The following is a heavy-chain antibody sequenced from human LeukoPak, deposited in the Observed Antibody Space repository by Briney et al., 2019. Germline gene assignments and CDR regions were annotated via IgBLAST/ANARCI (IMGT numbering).Heavy chain of an antibody. Sequence: GGSLRLSCAASGFTFSTLAMHWVRQAPGKGLEWVAILSYDGSSKYYADSVKGRFTISRDNSKKTLYLQMNSLRTEDTAVYSCARSFFQWNYGSCLDSWGQGTLVTVSS. J-gene: IGHJ4*02. CDR3: ARSFFQWNYGSCLDS. CDR2: LSYDGSSK. V-gene: IGHV3-30*04. CDR1: GFTFSTLA. D-gene: IGHD1-7*01.